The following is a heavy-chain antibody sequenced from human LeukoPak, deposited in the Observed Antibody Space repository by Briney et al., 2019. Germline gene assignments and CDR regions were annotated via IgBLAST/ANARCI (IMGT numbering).Heavy chain of an antibody. CDR1: GGSFSGYC. Sequence: SETLSLTCAVYGGSFSGYCWSWIRQPPGRGLEWIGEINHSGSTNYNPSLKSRVTISVDTSKNQFSLKLSSVTAADTAVYYCARPTSSKEFFDYWGQGTLVTVSS. J-gene: IGHJ4*02. CDR3: ARPTSSKEFFDY. CDR2: INHSGST. V-gene: IGHV4-34*01. D-gene: IGHD3-10*01.